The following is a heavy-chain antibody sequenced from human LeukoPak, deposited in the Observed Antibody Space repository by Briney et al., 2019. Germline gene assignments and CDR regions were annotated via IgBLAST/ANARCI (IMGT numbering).Heavy chain of an antibody. CDR3: ARAPGGYVLYYFDY. CDR2: IYYSGST. CDR1: GGSISSGDYY. Sequence: SETLSLTCTVSGGSISSGDYYWSWIRQPPGKGLEWIGYIYYSGSTYYNPSLKSRVTISVDTSKNQFSLKLSSVTAADTAVYYCARAPGGYVLYYFDYWGQGTLVTVSS. J-gene: IGHJ4*02. D-gene: IGHD5-12*01. V-gene: IGHV4-30-4*02.